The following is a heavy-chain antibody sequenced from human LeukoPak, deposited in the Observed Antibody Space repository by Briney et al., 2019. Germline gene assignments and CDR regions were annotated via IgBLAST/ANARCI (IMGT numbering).Heavy chain of an antibody. D-gene: IGHD1-1*01. CDR3: ATKGVRGPYDY. CDR1: GFTFSSYA. V-gene: IGHV3-30*04. J-gene: IGHJ4*02. Sequence: GGSLRLSCAASGFTFSSYAMHWVRQAPGKGLEWVAVISYDGSNKYYADSVKGRFTISRDNSKNTLYLQMNSLRAEDTAVYYCATKGVRGPYDYWGQGTLVTVSA. CDR2: ISYDGSNK.